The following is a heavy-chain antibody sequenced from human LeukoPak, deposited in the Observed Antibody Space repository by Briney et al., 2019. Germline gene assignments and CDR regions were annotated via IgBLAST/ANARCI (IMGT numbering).Heavy chain of an antibody. Sequence: PSETLSLTCSVSGGSISSLSFLGAWIRLPPGKGLEWIGTVFHSGTTSYNTSLKSRVTISVDTSKNQFSLNLSSVTAADTAVYYCVRFTKDSSSSSGYYFDYWGQGTLVTVSS. CDR3: VRFTKDSSSSSGYYFDY. V-gene: IGHV4-39*07. J-gene: IGHJ4*02. CDR1: GGSISSLSFL. D-gene: IGHD6-13*01. CDR2: VFHSGTT.